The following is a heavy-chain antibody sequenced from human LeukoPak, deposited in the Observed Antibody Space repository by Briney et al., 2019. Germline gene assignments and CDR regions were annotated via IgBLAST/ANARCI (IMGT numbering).Heavy chain of an antibody. CDR2: IYPGDSDT. J-gene: IGHJ1*01. CDR1: GYTFTTYW. CDR3: ARHGPLVSIEYFQH. Sequence: GESLQISCKGSGYTFTTYWIGWVRQMPGKGLKWMGIIYPGDSDTTYSPSFQGQVTISADKSISTAYLQWSSLKASDTAMYYCARHGPLVSIEYFQHWGQGTLVTVSS. V-gene: IGHV5-51*01.